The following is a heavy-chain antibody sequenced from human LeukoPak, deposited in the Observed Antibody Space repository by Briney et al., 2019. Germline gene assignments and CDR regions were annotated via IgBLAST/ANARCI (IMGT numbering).Heavy chain of an antibody. CDR3: ARGGDLRDYGDYSYIPDFDY. V-gene: IGHV3-7*03. J-gene: IGHJ4*02. CDR1: GFTFSSYR. D-gene: IGHD4-17*01. Sequence: GGSLRLSCAASGFTFSSYRMSWVRQAPGKGLEWVANIKQDGREKYYVDSVKGRFTISRDNAKNSLYLQMNSLRAEDTAVYYCARGGDLRDYGDYSYIPDFDYWGQGTLVTVSS. CDR2: IKQDGREK.